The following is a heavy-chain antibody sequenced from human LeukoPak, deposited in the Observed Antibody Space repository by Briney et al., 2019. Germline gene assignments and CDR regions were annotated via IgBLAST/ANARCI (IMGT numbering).Heavy chain of an antibody. V-gene: IGHV1-69*04. J-gene: IGHJ2*01. CDR2: IIPILGIA. D-gene: IGHD6-19*01. CDR1: GYTFTSYG. Sequence: SVKVSCKASGYTFTSYGIIWVRQAPGQGLEWMGRIIPILGIANYAQKFQGRVTITADKSTSTAYMELSSLRSEDTAVYYCARDKDIAVAGAPIPAPCWYFDLWGRGTLVTVSS. CDR3: ARDKDIAVAGAPIPAPCWYFDL.